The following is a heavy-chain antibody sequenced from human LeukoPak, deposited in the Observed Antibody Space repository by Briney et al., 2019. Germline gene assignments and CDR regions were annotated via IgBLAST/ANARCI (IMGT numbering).Heavy chain of an antibody. CDR1: GYSFTSYG. CDR2: ISTYNGNT. J-gene: IGHJ3*02. V-gene: IGHV1-18*01. CDR3: ARDRGRIVNYAFDI. D-gene: IGHD2/OR15-2a*01. Sequence: ASVKVSCKASGYSFTSYGISWVRQAPGQGLEWMGWISTYNGNTNYAQKVQGRVTMTTDTSTSTAYMELRSLRSDDTAVYYCARDRGRIVNYAFDIWGQGTMVTVSS.